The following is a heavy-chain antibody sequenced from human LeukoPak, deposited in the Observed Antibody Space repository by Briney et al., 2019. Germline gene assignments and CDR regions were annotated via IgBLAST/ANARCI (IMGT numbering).Heavy chain of an antibody. V-gene: IGHV4-30-2*01. Sequence: PSETLSLTCAVSGGSISSGGYSWSRIRQPPGTGLEWIGYIYYSGSAYYNPSLKSRVTISVDRSKNQFSLKLTSVTAADTAVYYCARVYGDYIMDVWGPGTTVTVSS. J-gene: IGHJ6*02. CDR2: IYYSGSA. CDR1: GGSISSGGYS. CDR3: ARVYGDYIMDV. D-gene: IGHD4-17*01.